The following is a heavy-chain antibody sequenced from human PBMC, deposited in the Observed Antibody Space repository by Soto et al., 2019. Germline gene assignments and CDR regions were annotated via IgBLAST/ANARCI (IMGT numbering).Heavy chain of an antibody. D-gene: IGHD1-26*01. V-gene: IGHV1-2*07. CDR1: GYSFSDYY. Sequence: QVQLVQSGAEVRKPGASVKVSCKASGYSFSDYYVHWVRQAPGQGLEWVGWINTKTGASKYVHEFQGRVTMTRDTAVRAAYMELSSLRSDDTAVYYCAREFAVKTLVNSGSLHFDSWCQGTLVTVSS. CDR3: AREFAVKTLVNSGSLHFDS. J-gene: IGHJ4*02. CDR2: INTKTGAS.